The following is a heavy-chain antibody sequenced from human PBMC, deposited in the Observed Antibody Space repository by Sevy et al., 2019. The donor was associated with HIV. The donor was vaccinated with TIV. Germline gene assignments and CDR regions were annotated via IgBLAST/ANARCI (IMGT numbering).Heavy chain of an antibody. J-gene: IGHJ4*02. D-gene: IGHD3-22*01. Sequence: GGSLRLSCAATGFTFSNYAMHWVRQAPGKGMEWVAIIWSDGAYQYHGDSVKGRFTISRDNSKNTLYLQMNNVRVEDTAVYYCARGGYYYDNAAYYALDFWGQGTLVTVSS. CDR2: IWSDGAYQ. V-gene: IGHV3-33*01. CDR1: GFTFSNYA. CDR3: ARGGYYYDNAAYYALDF.